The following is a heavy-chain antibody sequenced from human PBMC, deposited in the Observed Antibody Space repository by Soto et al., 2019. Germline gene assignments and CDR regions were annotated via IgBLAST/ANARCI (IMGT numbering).Heavy chain of an antibody. CDR3: ARDYPYYYDSSGYFDS. J-gene: IGHJ5*01. V-gene: IGHV1-2*02. D-gene: IGHD3-22*01. Sequence: XSVKVSCKASVYTFTCYYMHWVRQAPGQGLEWMGWINPNSGGTNYAQKFQGRVTMTRDTSISTAYMELSRLRSDDTAVYYCARDYPYYYDSSGYFDSWGQGTLVTVSS. CDR2: INPNSGGT. CDR1: VYTFTCYY.